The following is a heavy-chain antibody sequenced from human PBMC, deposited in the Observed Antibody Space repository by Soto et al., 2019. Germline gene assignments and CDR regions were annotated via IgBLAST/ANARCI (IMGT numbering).Heavy chain of an antibody. V-gene: IGHV3-30-3*01. CDR1: GFTFSSYA. D-gene: IGHD4-4*01. Sequence: QVQLVESGGGVVQPGRSLRLSCAASGFTFSSYAMHWVRQAPGKGLEWVAVISYDGSNKYYTDSVKGRFTISRDNSKNTVYLQMNRLRAEDTAVYYCASPLWRDDYNWGYFGLCGRGSLVIVSS. J-gene: IGHJ2*01. CDR3: ASPLWRDDYNWGYFGL. CDR2: ISYDGSNK.